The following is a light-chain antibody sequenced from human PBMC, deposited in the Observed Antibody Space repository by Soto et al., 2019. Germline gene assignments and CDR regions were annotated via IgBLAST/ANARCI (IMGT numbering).Light chain of an antibody. Sequence: EFVLTQSPDTLSLPPGEIATLSCRASQTVTSSNVAWYQQKPGQAPRPLVYGPSSRATGVPDRFSGSWSGTDFNLSISRLEHEDFGVNYWQQYGDSLPVTFGHGTKVEIK. J-gene: IGKJ1*01. CDR3: QQYGDSLPVT. V-gene: IGKV3-20*01. CDR1: QTVTSSN. CDR2: GPS.